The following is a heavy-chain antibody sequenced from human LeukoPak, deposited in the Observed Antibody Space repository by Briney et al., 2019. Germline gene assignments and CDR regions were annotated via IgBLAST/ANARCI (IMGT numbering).Heavy chain of an antibody. CDR2: ISYDGSNK. Sequence: GGSLRLSCAASGFTFSSYAMHWVRQAPGKGLEWVAVISYDGSNKYYADSVKGRFTISRDNSKNTLYLQMNSLRAEDTAVYYCARDPTKYNWNDYPPSYYFDYWGQGTLVTASS. CDR3: ARDPTKYNWNDYPPSYYFDY. CDR1: GFTFSSYA. J-gene: IGHJ4*02. V-gene: IGHV3-30*04. D-gene: IGHD1-1*01.